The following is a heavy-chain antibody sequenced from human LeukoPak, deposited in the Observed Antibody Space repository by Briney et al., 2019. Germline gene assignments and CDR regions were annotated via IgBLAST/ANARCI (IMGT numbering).Heavy chain of an antibody. V-gene: IGHV3-23*01. Sequence: PGGSLRLSCAASGFTFSTYAMSWVRQAPGKGLEWVSAIGDTTYYADSVKGRFTISRDNSKNMLYLQMDNLRAEDAAIYYCAKAYAFVGANYFDYWGQGTLVTVSS. J-gene: IGHJ4*02. CDR2: IGDTT. CDR1: GFTFSTYA. D-gene: IGHD1-26*01. CDR3: AKAYAFVGANYFDY.